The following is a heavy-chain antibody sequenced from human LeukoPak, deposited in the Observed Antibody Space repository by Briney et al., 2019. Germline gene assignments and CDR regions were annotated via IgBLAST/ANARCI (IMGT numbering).Heavy chain of an antibody. Sequence: PSETLSLTCAVYGGSFSGYYWSWSRQPPGRGLEWIGEINHSGSTNYNPSLKSRVTISVDTSKNQFSLKLSSVTAADTAVYYCASPKNKYQLLSHPFYYWGQETPVTVSS. CDR3: ASPKNKYQLLSHPFYY. V-gene: IGHV4-34*01. CDR1: GGSFSGYY. J-gene: IGHJ4*02. D-gene: IGHD2-2*01. CDR2: INHSGST.